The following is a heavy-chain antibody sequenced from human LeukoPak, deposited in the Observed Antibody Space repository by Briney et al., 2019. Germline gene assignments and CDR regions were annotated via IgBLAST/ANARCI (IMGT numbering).Heavy chain of an antibody. Sequence: PGGSLRLSCAASGFSFSDYSMTWVRQAPGKGLEWVSYISRSFTPIYYAESVKGRFTISRDNAKNSLYLQMNSLRVEDTAVYYCAREGYSSSWLDYWGQGTLVTVSS. CDR1: GFSFSDYS. D-gene: IGHD6-13*01. V-gene: IGHV3-48*01. CDR2: ISRSFTPI. CDR3: AREGYSSSWLDY. J-gene: IGHJ4*02.